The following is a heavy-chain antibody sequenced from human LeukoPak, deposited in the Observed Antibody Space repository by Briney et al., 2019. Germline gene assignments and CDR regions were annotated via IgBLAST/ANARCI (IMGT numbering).Heavy chain of an antibody. CDR2: IIPIFGTA. J-gene: IGHJ4*02. CDR3: ARTSWELRYFDY. CDR1: GGTFSSYA. D-gene: IGHD1-26*01. V-gene: IGHV1-69*13. Sequence: ASVKVSCKASGGTFSSYAISWVRQAPGQGLEWMGGIIPIFGTANYAQKFQGRVTITADESTSTAYMELSSLRSEDTAVYYCARTSWELRYFDYWGQGTLVTVSS.